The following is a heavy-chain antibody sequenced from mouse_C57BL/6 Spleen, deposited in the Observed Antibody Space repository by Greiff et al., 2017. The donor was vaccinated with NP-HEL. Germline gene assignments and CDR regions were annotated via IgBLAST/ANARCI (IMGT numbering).Heavy chain of an antibody. J-gene: IGHJ2*01. CDR1: GFNIKDDY. V-gene: IGHV14-4*01. CDR3: TTPFYYGSSYVDY. Sequence: EVKLMESGAELVRPGASVKLSCTASGFNIKDDYMHWVKQRPEQGLEWIGWIDPENGDTEYASKFQGKATITADTSSNTAYLQLSSLTSEDTAVYYCTTPFYYGSSYVDYWGQGTTLTVSS. D-gene: IGHD1-1*01. CDR2: IDPENGDT.